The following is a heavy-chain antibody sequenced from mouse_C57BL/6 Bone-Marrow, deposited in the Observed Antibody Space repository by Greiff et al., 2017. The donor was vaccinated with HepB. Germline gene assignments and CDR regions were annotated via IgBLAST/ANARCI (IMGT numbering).Heavy chain of an antibody. CDR3: AVWYFDV. Sequence: VQLQQSGPELVKPGSSVKISCKASGYTFPDYYLNLLKPSHGKCLEWIGGINPNNGGTSYNQKFKGTATLTVDKSSSTAYMELRSLTSEDSAVYYCAVWYFDVWGTGTTVTVSS. CDR1: GYTFPDYY. CDR2: INPNNGGT. V-gene: IGHV1-26*01. J-gene: IGHJ1*03.